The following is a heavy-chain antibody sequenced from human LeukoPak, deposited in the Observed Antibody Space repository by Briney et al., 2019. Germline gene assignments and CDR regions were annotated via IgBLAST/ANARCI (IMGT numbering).Heavy chain of an antibody. CDR2: ISYDENNK. V-gene: IGHV3-30-3*01. D-gene: IGHD3-22*01. J-gene: IGHJ4*02. CDR1: GFTFSNYV. Sequence: QAGGSLRLSCAASGFTFSNYVMHWVRQAPGKRLEWVAVISYDENNKWYADSVKGRFTISRDNSKNTLYLLMNSPKTEDTAVYYCALYAYNSSGLTPFDHWGQGTLSPSPQ. CDR3: ALYAYNSSGLTPFDH.